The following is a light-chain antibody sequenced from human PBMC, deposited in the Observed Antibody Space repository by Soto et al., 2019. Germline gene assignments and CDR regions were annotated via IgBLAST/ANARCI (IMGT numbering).Light chain of an antibody. CDR3: SSYTSTSSWV. CDR2: DVS. J-gene: IGLJ3*02. Sequence: QSALTQSASVSGSPGQSITISCTGTSSDVGGYNYVSWYQQHPGKAPKLIIYDVSNRPSGVSTRFSGSQSGNTASLTISGLLAEDEADYSCSSYTSTSSWVFGGGTKVTV. V-gene: IGLV2-14*01. CDR1: SSDVGGYNY.